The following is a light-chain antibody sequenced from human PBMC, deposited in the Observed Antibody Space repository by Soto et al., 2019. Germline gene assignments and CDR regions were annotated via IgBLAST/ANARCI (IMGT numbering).Light chain of an antibody. Sequence: QSALPQPASVSGSPGQSITISCTGASSDVGGYNFVSWYQHHPGTPPKLIIYEVSHRPSGVSHRFSGSKSANTASLTISGLQVEDEADYFCSSYSSTTTREVFGTGTKVTVL. CDR3: SSYSSTTTREV. J-gene: IGLJ1*01. CDR2: EVS. V-gene: IGLV2-14*01. CDR1: SSDVGGYNF.